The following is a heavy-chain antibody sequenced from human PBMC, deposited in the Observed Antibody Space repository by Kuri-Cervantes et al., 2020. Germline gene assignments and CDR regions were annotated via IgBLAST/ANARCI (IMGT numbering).Heavy chain of an antibody. V-gene: IGHV4-34*01. CDR3: ARVWPYSSGWYVGWYFDL. J-gene: IGHJ2*01. CDR2: INHSGST. D-gene: IGHD6-19*01. CDR1: GGSISSSY. Sequence: SETLSLTCTVSGGSISSSYWSWIRQSPGKGLEWIGEINHSGSTNYNPSLKSRVTISVDTSKNQFSLKLSSVTAADTAVYYCARVWPYSSGWYVGWYFDLWGRGTLVTVSS.